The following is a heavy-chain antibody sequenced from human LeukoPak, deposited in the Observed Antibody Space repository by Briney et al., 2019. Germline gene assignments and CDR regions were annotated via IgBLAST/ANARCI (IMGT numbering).Heavy chain of an antibody. CDR2: IYYSGST. Sequence: SETLSLTCSVSGGSISYYWSWIRQPPGKGLEWIGYIYYSGSTNYNPSLKSRVTMSVDTSKNQFSLKLSSVTAADTAVYYCAREGYGSGSQDPHYYYYYMDVWGKGTTVTISS. V-gene: IGHV4-59*12. D-gene: IGHD3-10*01. CDR3: AREGYGSGSQDPHYYYYYMDV. CDR1: GGSISYY. J-gene: IGHJ6*03.